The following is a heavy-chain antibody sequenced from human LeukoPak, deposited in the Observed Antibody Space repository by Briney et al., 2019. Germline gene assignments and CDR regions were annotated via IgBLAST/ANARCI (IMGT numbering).Heavy chain of an antibody. CDR3: TTVETGNFYLDH. V-gene: IGHV3-64D*06. CDR2: ISSNGGGT. Sequence: GGSLRLSCSASGFTFSSYAMHWVRQAPGKGLEYVSAISSNGGGTYYADSVKGRFTISRDNSKNTLYLQMSSLRPEDTAVYYCTTVETGNFYLDHWSQGTLVTVSS. J-gene: IGHJ4*02. CDR1: GFTFSSYA. D-gene: IGHD1-7*01.